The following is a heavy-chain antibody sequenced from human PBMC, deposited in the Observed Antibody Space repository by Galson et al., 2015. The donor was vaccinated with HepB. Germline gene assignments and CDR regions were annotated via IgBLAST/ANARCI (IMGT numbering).Heavy chain of an antibody. CDR1: GYTFTSYG. D-gene: IGHD4-17*01. V-gene: IGHV1-18*04. CDR2: ISAYNGNT. CDR3: ARVGHGGTVNYYYGMDV. Sequence: SVKVSCKASGYTFTSYGISWVRQAPGQGLEWMGWISAYNGNTNYAQKLQGRVTMTTDTSTSTAYMELRSLRSDDTAVYYCARVGHGGTVNYYYGMDVWGQGTTVTVSS. J-gene: IGHJ6*02.